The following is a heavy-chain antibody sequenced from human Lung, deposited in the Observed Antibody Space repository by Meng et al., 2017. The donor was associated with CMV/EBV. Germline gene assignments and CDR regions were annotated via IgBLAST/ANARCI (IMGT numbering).Heavy chain of an antibody. Sequence: SXXVSXXASGGPLSNYAVSWVRQAPGQGLEWMGGIIPMLEITNYAQKFQGRVTITAVKSTGTAFMELSSLRSDDTAVYYCARGGFWLGHYSWFDPWGQGTLVTVSS. D-gene: IGHD3-3*01. CDR2: IIPMLEIT. CDR1: GGPLSNYA. J-gene: IGHJ5*02. V-gene: IGHV1-69*10. CDR3: ARGGFWLGHYSWFDP.